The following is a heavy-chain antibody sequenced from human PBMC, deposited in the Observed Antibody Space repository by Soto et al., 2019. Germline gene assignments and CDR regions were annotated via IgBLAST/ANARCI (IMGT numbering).Heavy chain of an antibody. V-gene: IGHV3-30-3*01. D-gene: IGHD3-16*02. Sequence: GGSLRLSCAASGFTFSNYALHWVRQAPGKGLEWVALISSDGSNKYYTDSVKGRFTISRDNSKNTLYLQMSSLRDEDTAVYHCARGYRIIDYWGQGTLVTVSS. J-gene: IGHJ4*02. CDR1: GFTFSNYA. CDR2: ISSDGSNK. CDR3: ARGYRIIDY.